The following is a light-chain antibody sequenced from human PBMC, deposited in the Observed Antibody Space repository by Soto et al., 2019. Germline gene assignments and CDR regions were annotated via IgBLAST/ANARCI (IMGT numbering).Light chain of an antibody. J-gene: IGLJ2*01. CDR3: SSYAGSNPVV. CDR1: SSDVGGYNY. CDR2: EVS. Sequence: QSVLTQPPSASGSPGQSVTISCTGTSSDVGGYNYVSWYQQHPGKAPKLMIYEVSKRPSGVPDRFSGSKSGNPASLTVSGLQAEDEADYYCSSYAGSNPVVFGGGTKLTVL. V-gene: IGLV2-8*01.